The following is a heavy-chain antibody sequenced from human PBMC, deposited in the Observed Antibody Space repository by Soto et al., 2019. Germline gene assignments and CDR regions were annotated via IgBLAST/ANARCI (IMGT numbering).Heavy chain of an antibody. J-gene: IGHJ6*02. CDR2: ISYDGSNK. CDR3: AQGTTCSSTSCYYYYYYGMDV. Sequence: GGSLRLSCAASGFTFSSYGMHWVRQAPGKXLEWVAVISYDGSNKYYADSVKGRFTISRDNSKNTLYLQMNSLRAEDTAVYYCAQGTTCSSTSCYYYYYYGMDVWGQGTTVTVSS. CDR1: GFTFSSYG. D-gene: IGHD2-2*01. V-gene: IGHV3-30*18.